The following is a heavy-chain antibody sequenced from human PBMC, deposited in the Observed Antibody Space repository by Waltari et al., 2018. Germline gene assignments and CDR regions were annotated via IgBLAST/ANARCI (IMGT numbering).Heavy chain of an antibody. CDR1: GFTASSYW. V-gene: IGHV3-7*01. CDR2: IKQDGSEK. D-gene: IGHD3-22*01. J-gene: IGHJ6*03. CDR3: SGYYCHYYYYMDV. Sequence: EVQLVESGGGLVQPGGSLRLSCAASGFTASSYWMRWVRKAPGKGLEWVANIKQDGSEKYYVDSVKGRFTISRDNAKNSLYLQMNSLRAEDTYGGDSSGYYCHYYYYMDVWGKGTTVTVSS.